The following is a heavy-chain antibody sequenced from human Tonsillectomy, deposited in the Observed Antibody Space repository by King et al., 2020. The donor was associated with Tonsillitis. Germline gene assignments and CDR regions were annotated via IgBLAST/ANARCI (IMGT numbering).Heavy chain of an antibody. CDR1: GGSISGSSYY. J-gene: IGHJ4*02. V-gene: IGHV4-39*01. CDR3: VRHIAYSVGSGSPAADY. D-gene: IGHD3-10*01. Sequence: LQLQESGPGLVKPSETLSLTCTVSGGSISGSSYYWGWIRQPPGRGLEWIVNIYYTGNTYYNPSLKSRVTMSVDTSKNQFSLNLNSVTAADTAVYYCVRHIAYSVGSGSPAADYWGQGTLVTVSS. CDR2: IYYTGNT.